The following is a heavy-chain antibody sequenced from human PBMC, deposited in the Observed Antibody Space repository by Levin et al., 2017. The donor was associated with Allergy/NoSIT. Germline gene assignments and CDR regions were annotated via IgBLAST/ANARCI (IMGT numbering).Heavy chain of an antibody. J-gene: IGHJ6*02. D-gene: IGHD3-10*01. CDR3: AKGYGSGSYYYGMDV. CDR1: GFTFDDYA. CDR2: ISWNSGSI. Sequence: AGGSLRLSCAASGFTFDDYAMHWVRQAPGKGLEWVSGISWNSGSIGYADSVKGRFTISRDNAKNSLYLQMNSLRAEDTALYYCAKGYGSGSYYYGMDVWGQGTTVTVSS. V-gene: IGHV3-9*01.